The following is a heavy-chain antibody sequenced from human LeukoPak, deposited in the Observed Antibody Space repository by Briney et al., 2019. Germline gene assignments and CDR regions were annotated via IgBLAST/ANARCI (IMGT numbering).Heavy chain of an antibody. CDR1: GGSLSGYY. J-gene: IGHJ4*02. V-gene: IGHV4-34*01. CDR2: INHSGST. CDR3: ARQWLVSPLFDY. D-gene: IGHD6-19*01. Sequence: SETLSLTCAVYGGSLSGYYWSWIRQPPGKGLEWIGEINHSGSTNYNPSLKSRVTISVDTSKNQLSLKLSSMTAAATAVYYCARQWLVSPLFDYWGQGTLVTVSS.